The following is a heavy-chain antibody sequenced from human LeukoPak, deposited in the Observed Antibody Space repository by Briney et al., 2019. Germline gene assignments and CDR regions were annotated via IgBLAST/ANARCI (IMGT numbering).Heavy chain of an antibody. V-gene: IGHV1-69*13. CDR2: IIPIFGTA. D-gene: IGHD5-18*01. J-gene: IGHJ6*02. CDR1: GGTFSSYA. Sequence: SVKVSCKASGGTFSSYAISWVRQAPGQGLEWMGGIIPIFGTANYAQKFQGRVTITADESTSTAYMELSSLRSEDTAVYYCARGRYMPKRYYYYGMDVWGQGTTVTVSS. CDR3: ARGRYMPKRYYYYGMDV.